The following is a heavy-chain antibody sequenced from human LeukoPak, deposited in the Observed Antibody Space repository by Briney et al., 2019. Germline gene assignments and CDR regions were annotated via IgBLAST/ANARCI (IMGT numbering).Heavy chain of an antibody. D-gene: IGHD4-17*01. CDR2: INPNSGGT. CDR1: GYTFTGYY. CDR3: ARGASTVTNYYYYYMDV. V-gene: IGHV1-2*02. J-gene: IGHJ6*03. Sequence: ASVKVSCKASGYTFTGYYMHWVRQAPGQGPEWMGWINPNSGGTNYAQKFQGRVTMTRDTSISTAYMELSRLRSDDTAVYYCARGASTVTNYYYYYMDVWGKGTTVTVSS.